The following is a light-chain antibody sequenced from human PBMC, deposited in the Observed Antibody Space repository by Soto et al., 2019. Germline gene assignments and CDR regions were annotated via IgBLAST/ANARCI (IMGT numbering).Light chain of an antibody. CDR3: QQYNSYSPYT. J-gene: IGKJ2*01. Sequence: EIVMTQSPATLSVSPGERATLSCRASQSVSSNLAWYQQKPGQAPRLLIYGASTRATGIPARFSGSESGTEFTLTISSLQSEDFAVYYCQQYNSYSPYTFGQGTKLEIK. CDR2: GAS. V-gene: IGKV3-15*01. CDR1: QSVSSN.